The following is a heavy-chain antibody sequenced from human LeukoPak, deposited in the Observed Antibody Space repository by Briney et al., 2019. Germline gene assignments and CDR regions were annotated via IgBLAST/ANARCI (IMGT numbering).Heavy chain of an antibody. D-gene: IGHD3-10*01. CDR1: GGSISSSSYY. V-gene: IGHV4-39*07. Sequence: PSETLSLTCTVSGGSISSSSYYWGWIRQPPGKGLEWIGSIYYSGSTYYNPSLKSRVTISVDTSKNQFSLKLSSVTAADTAVYYCASAHPLWFGESLGYYFDYWGQGTLVTVSS. CDR3: ASAHPLWFGESLGYYFDY. J-gene: IGHJ4*02. CDR2: IYYSGST.